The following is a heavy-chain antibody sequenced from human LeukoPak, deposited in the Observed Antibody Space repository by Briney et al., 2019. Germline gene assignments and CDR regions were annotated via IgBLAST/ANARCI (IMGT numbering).Heavy chain of an antibody. CDR3: AREGVVVVPAAIVLYYYGMDV. CDR1: GYTFTSYG. CDR2: ISAYNGNT. Sequence: GASVKVSCKASGYTFTSYGISWVRQAPGQGLEWMGWISAYNGNTNYAQKLQGRVTMTTGTSTSTAYMELRSLRSDDTAVYYCAREGVVVVPAAIVLYYYGMDVWGQGTTVTVSS. J-gene: IGHJ6*02. V-gene: IGHV1-18*01. D-gene: IGHD2-2*02.